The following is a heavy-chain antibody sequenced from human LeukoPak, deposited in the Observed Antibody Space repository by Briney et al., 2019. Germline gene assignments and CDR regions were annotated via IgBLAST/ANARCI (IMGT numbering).Heavy chain of an antibody. D-gene: IGHD6-6*01. V-gene: IGHV3-43*01. CDR2: ISWDGGST. CDR3: AKAGNIAARPAPFDY. Sequence: GGSLRLSCAASGFTFDDYTMHWVRQAPGKGLEWVSLISWDGGSTYYADSVKGRFTISRDNGKNSLYLQMNSLRTEDTALYYCAKAGNIAARPAPFDYWGQGTLVTVSS. J-gene: IGHJ4*02. CDR1: GFTFDDYT.